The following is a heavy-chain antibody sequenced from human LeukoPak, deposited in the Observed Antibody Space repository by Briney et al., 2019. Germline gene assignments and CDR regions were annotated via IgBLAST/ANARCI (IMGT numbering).Heavy chain of an antibody. V-gene: IGHV1-18*01. J-gene: IGHJ2*01. CDR1: GYTFTSYG. D-gene: IGHD3-22*01. CDR2: ISAYNGNT. CDR3: ARKNYDSSGYYPYWYFDL. Sequence: ASVKVSCKASGYTFTSYGISWVRQAPGQGLEWMGWISAYNGNTNYAQKLQGRVTMTTDTSTSTAYMELRSLRSDDTAVYYCARKNYDSSGYYPYWYFDLWGRGTLVTVSS.